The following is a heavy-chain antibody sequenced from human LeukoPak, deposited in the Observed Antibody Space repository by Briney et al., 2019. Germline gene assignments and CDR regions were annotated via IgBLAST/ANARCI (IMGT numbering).Heavy chain of an antibody. V-gene: IGHV4-4*08. CDR1: GGSMSNYY. J-gene: IGHJ4*02. D-gene: IGHD3-22*01. CDR3: ARVGDTSSYYYFLGL. Sequence: SETLSLTCTVSGGSMSNYYWSWIRQPPGQGLEWIGYIFSRGNTDYNPSLKSRVTISVDTSKNQFSLQLSPVTAADTAVYYCARVGDTSSYYYFLGLWGQGTLVTVSS. CDR2: IFSRGNT.